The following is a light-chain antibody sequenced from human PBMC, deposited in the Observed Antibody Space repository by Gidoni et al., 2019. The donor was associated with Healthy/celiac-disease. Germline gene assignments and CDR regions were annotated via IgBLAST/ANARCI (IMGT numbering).Light chain of an antibody. Sequence: SYELTQPPSLSVSPGQTASITCSGDKWGDKYACWYQQKPGQSPVLVIYQDSKRPSGIPERFSGSNSGNTATLTISGTQAMDEADYYCQAWDSSPYVFGTGTKVTVL. CDR2: QDS. V-gene: IGLV3-1*01. CDR3: QAWDSSPYV. CDR1: KWGDKY. J-gene: IGLJ1*01.